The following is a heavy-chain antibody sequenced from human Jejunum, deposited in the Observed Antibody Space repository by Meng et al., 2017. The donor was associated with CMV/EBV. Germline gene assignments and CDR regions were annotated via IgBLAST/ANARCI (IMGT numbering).Heavy chain of an antibody. CDR1: FTCGSHA. V-gene: IGHV3-23*03. CDR3: AQYCSSTSCSLRAFDY. J-gene: IGHJ4*02. D-gene: IGHD2/OR15-2a*01. Sequence: FTCGSHAMSLVRQAPGKGLEWVSLIYSPDTPYYADSVKGRFTISRDNSKNTLYLQMNSLRAEDTAVYYCAQYCSSTSCSLRAFDYWGQGTLVTVSS. CDR2: IYSPDTP.